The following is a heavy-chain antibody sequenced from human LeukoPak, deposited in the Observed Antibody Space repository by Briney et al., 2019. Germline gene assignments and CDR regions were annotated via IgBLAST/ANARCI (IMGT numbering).Heavy chain of an antibody. V-gene: IGHV4-59*01. CDR3: ARDPHPYYSMDV. CDR1: GGSISSYY. Sequence: SETLSLTCTVSGGSISSYYWSWIRQPPGKGLEWIGYIYDSGSTNYNPSPKSRVTISLDTSKNQFSLKLSFVTDADTAVYYCARDPHPYYSMDVWGKGTTVTVSS. J-gene: IGHJ6*03. CDR2: IYDSGST.